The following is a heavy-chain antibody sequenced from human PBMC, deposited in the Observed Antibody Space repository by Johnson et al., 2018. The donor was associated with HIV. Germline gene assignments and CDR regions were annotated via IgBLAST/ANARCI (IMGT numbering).Heavy chain of an antibody. Sequence: QMLLVESGGGVVQPGRSLRVSCGASGFTFSSHDMHWVRQAPGKGLEWVAVISYDGSNQYCADSVKGRFTISSDNSKNTLYLQMNSLRLEDTALYYCARGLMITFGGVIVPYVFDIWGQGTMVTVSS. CDR3: ARGLMITFGGVIVPYVFDI. J-gene: IGHJ3*02. D-gene: IGHD3-16*02. CDR2: ISYDGSNQ. CDR1: GFTFSSHD. V-gene: IGHV3-30*03.